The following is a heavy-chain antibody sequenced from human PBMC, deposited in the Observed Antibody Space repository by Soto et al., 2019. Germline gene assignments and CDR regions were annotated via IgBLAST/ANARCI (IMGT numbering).Heavy chain of an antibody. V-gene: IGHV3-15*07. J-gene: IGHJ6*02. CDR1: GFSFSNAW. CDR2: IKRKIDGEAT. D-gene: IGHD2-15*01. CDR3: TTGSVEGV. Sequence: EVQLVESGGGLVKPGGSLRLSCAASGFSFSNAWMHWVRQAPGKGLEWVGRIKRKIDGEATDYAAPVKGRFTVSRDESKSALYLHMTSLKGDDTAVYYCTTGSVEGVWGQGTTVTVSS.